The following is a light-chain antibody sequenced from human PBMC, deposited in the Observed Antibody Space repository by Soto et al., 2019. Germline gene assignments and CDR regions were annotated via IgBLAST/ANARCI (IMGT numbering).Light chain of an antibody. Sequence: QTVVTQEPSLTVSPGGTVTLTCGSSTGAVTSGLYPYWFQQKPGQAPRTLIYDTSNKHSWTPARFSGSLLGGKAALTLSGAQPEDEADYYCLLAFSGTRVFGGGTQLTVL. J-gene: IGLJ2*01. V-gene: IGLV7-46*01. CDR1: TGAVTSGLY. CDR3: LLAFSGTRV. CDR2: DTS.